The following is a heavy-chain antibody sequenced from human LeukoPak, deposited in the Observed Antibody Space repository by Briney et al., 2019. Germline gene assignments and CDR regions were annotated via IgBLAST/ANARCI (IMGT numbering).Heavy chain of an antibody. Sequence: ASVKVSCKASGYTFTCYGISWLRQAPGQGLEWMGWISAYNGNTNYAQKLQGRVTMTTDTSTSTAYMELRSLRSDDTAVYYCARDRECSGGSCYYYGMDVWGQGTTVTVSS. D-gene: IGHD2-15*01. V-gene: IGHV1-18*01. J-gene: IGHJ6*02. CDR3: ARDRECSGGSCYYYGMDV. CDR2: ISAYNGNT. CDR1: GYTFTCYG.